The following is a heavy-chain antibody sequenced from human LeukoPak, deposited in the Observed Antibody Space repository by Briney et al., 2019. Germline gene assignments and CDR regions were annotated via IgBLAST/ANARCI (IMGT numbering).Heavy chain of an antibody. D-gene: IGHD6-6*01. CDR1: GFTFSSYS. CDR2: ISSSSGYI. V-gene: IGHV3-21*01. CDR3: ARDHSSSCSDY. J-gene: IGHJ4*02. Sequence: PGGSLRLSCAASGFTFSSYSMNWVRQAPGKGLEWVSSISSSSGYIYYADSVKGRFTISRDNAKNSLYLQMNSLRAEDTAVYYCARDHSSSCSDYWGQGTLATVSS.